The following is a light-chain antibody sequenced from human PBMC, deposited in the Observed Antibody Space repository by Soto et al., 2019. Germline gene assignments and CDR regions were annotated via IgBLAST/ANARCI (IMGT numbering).Light chain of an antibody. CDR3: QQSTGIPYT. J-gene: IGKJ2*01. Sequence: IQMTQSPSSLSASVGDRVTITCRAGQSISTYLKWYQQKPGKAPKLLIYSASSLQSGVPSRFSGSGSGTDFTLTISNLQPDDFATYYWQQSTGIPYTFGHGSKLEIK. V-gene: IGKV1-39*01. CDR1: QSISTY. CDR2: SAS.